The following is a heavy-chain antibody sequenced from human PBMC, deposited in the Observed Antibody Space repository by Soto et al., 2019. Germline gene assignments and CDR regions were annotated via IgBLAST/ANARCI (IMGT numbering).Heavy chain of an antibody. V-gene: IGHV4-4*02. CDR1: GGSISSSNW. Sequence: SETLSLTCGVSGGSISSSNWWSWVRQPPGKGLEWIGEIYHSGSTNYNPSLKSRVTISVDKSKNQFSLKLSSVTAADTAVYYCARTYYYGSGISYWGQGTLVTVSS. D-gene: IGHD3-10*01. CDR3: ARTYYYGSGISY. J-gene: IGHJ4*02. CDR2: IYHSGST.